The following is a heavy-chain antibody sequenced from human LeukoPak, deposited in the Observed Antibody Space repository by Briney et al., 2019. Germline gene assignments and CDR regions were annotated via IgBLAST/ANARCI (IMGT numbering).Heavy chain of an antibody. J-gene: IGHJ6*03. CDR1: GGTFSSYA. V-gene: IGHV1-69*05. D-gene: IGHD6-6*01. Sequence: GASVKVSCKASGGTFSSYAISWVRQAPGQGLEWMGGIIPIFGTANYAQKFQGRVTITTDESTSTAYMELSSLRSDDTAVYYCARDKTGYSSSSFDYYYYYMDVWGKGTTVTVSS. CDR2: IIPIFGTA. CDR3: ARDKTGYSSSSFDYYYYYMDV.